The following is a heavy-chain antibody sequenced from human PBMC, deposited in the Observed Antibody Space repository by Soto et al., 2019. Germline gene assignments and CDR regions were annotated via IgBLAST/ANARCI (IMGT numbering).Heavy chain of an antibody. Sequence: SVKVSCKASGGTFSSYAISWARQAPGQGLEWMGGIIPIFGTANYAQKFQGRVTITADESTSTAYMELSSLRSEDTAVYYCARGLYGSGSYYTSQGYYGMDVWGQGTTVTVSS. J-gene: IGHJ6*02. CDR3: ARGLYGSGSYYTSQGYYGMDV. V-gene: IGHV1-69*13. D-gene: IGHD3-10*01. CDR1: GGTFSSYA. CDR2: IIPIFGTA.